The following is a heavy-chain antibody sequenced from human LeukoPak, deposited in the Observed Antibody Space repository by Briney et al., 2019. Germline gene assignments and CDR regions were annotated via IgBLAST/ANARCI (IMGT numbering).Heavy chain of an antibody. CDR2: IYYSGST. CDR1: GGSISSSSYY. D-gene: IGHD4-17*01. V-gene: IGHV4-39*07. J-gene: IGHJ4*02. Sequence: PSETLSLTWTVSGGSISSSSYYWGWIRQPPGKGLEWIGSIYYSGSTYDNPSLKSRVTISVDTSKNQFSLKLTSVTAADTAVYYCARDPAKYGDYDYWGQGTLVTVSS. CDR3: ARDPAKYGDYDY.